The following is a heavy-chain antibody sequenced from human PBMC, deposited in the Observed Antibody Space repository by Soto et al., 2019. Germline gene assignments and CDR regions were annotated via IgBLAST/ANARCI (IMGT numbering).Heavy chain of an antibody. CDR3: AREARGYDSFIDY. CDR2: IYYSGSS. D-gene: IGHD5-12*01. V-gene: IGHV4-59*01. Sequence: PSETLSLTCSLSGSAISPYYLCWIPQPPGKGLEWIGFIYYSGSSNYNPSLNSRVTMSVDTSKNQFSLKLYSVTAADTAVYYCAREARGYDSFIDYWGQGTLVTVS. J-gene: IGHJ4*02. CDR1: GSAISPYY.